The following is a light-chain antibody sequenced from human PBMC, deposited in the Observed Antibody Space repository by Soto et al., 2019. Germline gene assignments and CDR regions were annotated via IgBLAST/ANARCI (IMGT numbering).Light chain of an antibody. V-gene: IGKV1-5*03. J-gene: IGKJ1*01. Sequence: DIQMTQSPSTLSASIGARVTITCRASQTISDWLAWHQQKPGKAPKLLIYKASSLESGVPSRFSGSGSGTEFTLTISSLQPDDFATYYCLQYETYWTFGQGTKVDIK. CDR3: LQYETYWT. CDR1: QTISDW. CDR2: KAS.